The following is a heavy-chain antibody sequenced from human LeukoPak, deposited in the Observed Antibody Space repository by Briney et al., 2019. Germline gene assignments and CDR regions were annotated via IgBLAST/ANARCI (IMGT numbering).Heavy chain of an antibody. D-gene: IGHD4-17*01. J-gene: IGHJ4*02. Sequence: GGSLRLSCSASGFTFSGYSMNWARQAPGRGLEWVSSISSSSYYIFYADSVKGRFTISRDNAKNSLYLQMNSLRAEDTAMYYCARGSYGDYDYWGQGNLVTVSS. V-gene: IGHV3-21*01. CDR2: ISSSSYYI. CDR1: GFTFSGYS. CDR3: ARGSYGDYDY.